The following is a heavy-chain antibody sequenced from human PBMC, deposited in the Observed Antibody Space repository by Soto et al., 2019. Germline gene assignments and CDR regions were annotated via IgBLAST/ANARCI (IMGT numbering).Heavy chain of an antibody. CDR1: GDSISSDDYY. V-gene: IGHV4-30-4*01. D-gene: IGHD3-10*01. CDR3: ARDNYASGSYYTS. CDR2: IYYSGST. Sequence: SETLSLTCTVSGDSISSDDYYWSWIRQPPGKGLEWIGYIYYSGSTYYNPSLKSRVTISVDTSKNQFSLRLSSVTAADTAVYYCARDNYASGSYYTSWGQGTLVTV. J-gene: IGHJ5*02.